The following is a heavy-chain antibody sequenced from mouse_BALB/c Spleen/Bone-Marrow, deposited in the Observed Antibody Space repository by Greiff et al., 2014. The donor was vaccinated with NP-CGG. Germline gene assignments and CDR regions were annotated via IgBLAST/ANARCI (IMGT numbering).Heavy chain of an antibody. V-gene: IGHV1-5*01. D-gene: IGHD4-1*01. CDR3: ARNWDWVFAY. CDR1: GYTFTNHW. CDR2: IYPGNNDA. Sequence: VQLKQSGTVLARPGASLRMSCKASGYTFTNHWINWIKQRPGQGLEWIGAIYPGNNDAKYTQKFKAKAKLTAVTSTSTADMELSSLTNEDSAVYYCARNWDWVFAYWGQGTLVTVSA. J-gene: IGHJ3*01.